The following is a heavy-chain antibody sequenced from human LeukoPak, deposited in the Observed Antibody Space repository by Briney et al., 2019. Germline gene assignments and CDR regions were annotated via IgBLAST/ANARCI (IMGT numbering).Heavy chain of an antibody. CDR2: IKQDGSEK. D-gene: IGHD6-13*01. V-gene: IGHV3-7*04. Sequence: PGGSLRLSCAASGFTFSSYWMSWVRQAPAKGLEWVANIKQDGSEKYYVDSVKGRFTISRDNAKNSLYLQMNSLRAEDTAVYYCARGTIAAAGYYYFDYWGQGTQVTVSS. J-gene: IGHJ4*02. CDR3: ARGTIAAAGYYYFDY. CDR1: GFTFSSYW.